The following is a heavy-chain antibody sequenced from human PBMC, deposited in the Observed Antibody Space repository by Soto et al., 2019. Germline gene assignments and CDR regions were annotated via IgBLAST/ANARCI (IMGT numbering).Heavy chain of an antibody. D-gene: IGHD6-6*01. CDR1: GYTLTELS. CDR3: ATLSIAARPAYYYYYMDV. V-gene: IGHV1-24*01. CDR2: FDPEDGET. Sequence: QVQLVQSGAEVKKPGASVQVSCKVSGYTLTELSMHWVRQAPGKGLEWMGGFDPEDGETIYAQKFQGRVTMTEDTSTDTAYMELSSLRSEDTAVYYCATLSIAARPAYYYYYMDVWGKGTTVTVSS. J-gene: IGHJ6*03.